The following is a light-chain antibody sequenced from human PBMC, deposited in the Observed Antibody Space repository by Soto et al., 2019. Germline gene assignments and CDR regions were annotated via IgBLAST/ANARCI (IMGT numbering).Light chain of an antibody. CDR1: ESVGRH. CDR2: GAS. V-gene: IGKV3-20*01. J-gene: IGKJ1*01. Sequence: ELVVTPSPSTLSVSPGERATLSCRASESVGRHLAWYQLKDGQVPRLLIYGASSRATGIPDRFSGSGSGTDFTLTISRLEPEDFAVYYCQQYGSWTFGQGTKVDIK. CDR3: QQYGSWT.